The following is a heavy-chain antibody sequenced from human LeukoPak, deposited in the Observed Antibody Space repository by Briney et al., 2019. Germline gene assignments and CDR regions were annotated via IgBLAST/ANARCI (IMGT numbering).Heavy chain of an antibody. J-gene: IGHJ4*02. CDR3: AGGYSSDWYFNC. CDR2: ADYTGST. CDR1: GGSVSSDSYY. D-gene: IGHD6-19*01. V-gene: IGHV4-61*01. Sequence: SETLSLTCTVSGGSVSSDSYYWSWIRQSPGEGLEWIGYADYTGSTHYNPSLKSRVTMSLDTANNQFSLKLGFVTAADTAVYYCAGGYSSDWYFNCWGQGTLVTVSS.